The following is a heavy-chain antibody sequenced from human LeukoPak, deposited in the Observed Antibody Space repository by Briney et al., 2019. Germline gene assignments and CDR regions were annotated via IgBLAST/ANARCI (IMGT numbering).Heavy chain of an antibody. J-gene: IGHJ4*02. Sequence: GGSLRLSCAASGFTFSSYWMSWVRQVPGKGLEWVANIKQDGSDIYYRDSVKGRFTISRDSAKNSLYLQMNSLRVEDTAVYYCTRDPGIAAAGTVGYFDYWGQGILVTVSS. CDR3: TRDPGIAAAGTVGYFDY. CDR2: IKQDGSDI. V-gene: IGHV3-7*01. D-gene: IGHD6-13*01. CDR1: GFTFSSYW.